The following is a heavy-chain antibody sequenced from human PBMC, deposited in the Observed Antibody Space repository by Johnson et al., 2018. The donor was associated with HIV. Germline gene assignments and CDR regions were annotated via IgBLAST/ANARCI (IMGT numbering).Heavy chain of an antibody. CDR3: AKDRGLSAFDI. V-gene: IGHV3-30-3*01. CDR1: GFTFDDYA. J-gene: IGHJ3*02. Sequence: QVQLVESGGGLVQPGRSLRLSCAASGFTFDDYAMHWVRQAPVKGLEWVAVISYDGSNKYYADSVKGRFTISRDNSKNTLYLQMSRLRAEDTAVYYCAKDRGLSAFDIWGQGTMVTVSS. D-gene: IGHD3-10*01. CDR2: ISYDGSNK.